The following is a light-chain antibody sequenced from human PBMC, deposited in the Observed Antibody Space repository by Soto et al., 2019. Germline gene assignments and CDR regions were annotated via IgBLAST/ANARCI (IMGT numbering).Light chain of an antibody. Sequence: SALTQPASVSGSPGQSITISCTGTSSDVGGYNYVFWYQQHPGKAPKLMIYEVSNRPSGVSNRFSGSKSGNTASLTISGLQAEDEADYYCSSYTSSSLYVFGTGTKVTVL. CDR2: EVS. CDR3: SSYTSSSLYV. J-gene: IGLJ1*01. CDR1: SSDVGGYNY. V-gene: IGLV2-14*01.